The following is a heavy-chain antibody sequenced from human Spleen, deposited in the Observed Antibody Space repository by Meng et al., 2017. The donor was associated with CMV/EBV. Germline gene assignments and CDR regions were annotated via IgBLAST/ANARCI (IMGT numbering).Heavy chain of an antibody. CDR2: GNAGNGNT. Sequence: ASVKVSCKASGYTFTSYAMHWVRQAPGQRLEWMGWGNAGNGNTKYSQEFQGRVTITRDTSASTAYMELSSLRSEDMAVYYCARGSSGSYLNYFDYWGQGTLVTVSS. J-gene: IGHJ4*02. D-gene: IGHD1-26*01. CDR1: GYTFTSYA. CDR3: ARGSSGSYLNYFDY. V-gene: IGHV1-3*02.